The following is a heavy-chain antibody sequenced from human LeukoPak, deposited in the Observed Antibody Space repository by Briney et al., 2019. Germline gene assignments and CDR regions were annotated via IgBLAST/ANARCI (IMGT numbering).Heavy chain of an antibody. V-gene: IGHV1-69*02. CDR2: IIPILGIA. Sequence: SVNVSCKASGGTFSSYTISWARQAPGRGREWMGRIIPILGIANYAQKLQGRVTITADKSTSTAYMGLSSLRSEDTDVYYCARGTTIVVVPAAPLNPFDYGMDVWGQGTTVTVS. J-gene: IGHJ6*02. D-gene: IGHD2-2*01. CDR1: GGTFSSYT. CDR3: ARGTTIVVVPAAPLNPFDYGMDV.